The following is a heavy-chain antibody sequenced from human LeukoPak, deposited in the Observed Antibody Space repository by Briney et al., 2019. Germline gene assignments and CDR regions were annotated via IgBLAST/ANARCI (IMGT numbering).Heavy chain of an antibody. V-gene: IGHV3-23*01. CDR1: GFTFSTCA. CDR3: AKVRTYFYHGLDV. Sequence: GGSLRLSCAASGFTFSTCAMSWVRQAPGKGLEWVSGISGTTSGTYYADSVKGRFTISRDNSRNTLFLQVNSLRAEDTAVYYCAKVRTYFYHGLDVWGQGTTVTVSS. J-gene: IGHJ6*02. D-gene: IGHD1-14*01. CDR2: ISGTTSGT.